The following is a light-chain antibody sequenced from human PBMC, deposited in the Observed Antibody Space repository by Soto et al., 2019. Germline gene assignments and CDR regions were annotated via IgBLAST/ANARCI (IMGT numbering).Light chain of an antibody. Sequence: IQMTQSPSPLSASVGDRVTTTGRASQSMGAGLAGYQQKPGKAPNLLIYDASSLESGVPSRFSGSGSGTEFTLTINSLQPDDFGTFYCQHYSTYSLTFGPGTKVDIK. V-gene: IGKV1-5*01. CDR2: DAS. J-gene: IGKJ3*01. CDR3: QHYSTYSLT. CDR1: QSMGAG.